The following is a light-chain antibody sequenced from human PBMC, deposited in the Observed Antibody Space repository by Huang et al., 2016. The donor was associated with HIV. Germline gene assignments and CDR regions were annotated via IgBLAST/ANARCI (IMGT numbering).Light chain of an antibody. J-gene: IGKJ1*01. CDR2: AAS. Sequence: DIQLTQSPASVAVSVGDTVTVTCRATQAISNSLAWYQQKPGTAPKLVVAAASSLETVVLSRFSGSGSGTTYSFTITSLQPDDFAIYYCQQYYASPRTFGQGTVVEVK. CDR1: QAISNS. V-gene: IGKV1-NL1*01. CDR3: QQYYASPRT.